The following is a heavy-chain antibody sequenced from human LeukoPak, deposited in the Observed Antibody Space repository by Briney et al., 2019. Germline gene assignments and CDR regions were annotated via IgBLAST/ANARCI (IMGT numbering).Heavy chain of an antibody. V-gene: IGHV3-20*04. CDR2: INWNGGST. CDR1: GFTFDDYG. D-gene: IGHD2-2*01. Sequence: GGSLRLSCAASGFTFDDYGMSWVRQAPGKGPEWVSGINWNGGSTGYADSVKGRFTISRDNAKNSLYLQMNSLRAEDTALYYCAKDMCSSTGCHEFGYWGQGTLVTVSS. CDR3: AKDMCSSTGCHEFGY. J-gene: IGHJ4*02.